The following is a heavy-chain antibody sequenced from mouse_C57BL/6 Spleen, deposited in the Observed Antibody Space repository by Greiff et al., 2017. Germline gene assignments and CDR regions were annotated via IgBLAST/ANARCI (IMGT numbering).Heavy chain of an antibody. V-gene: IGHV1-53*01. Sequence: QVQLQQPGTELVKPGASGYTFTSYWMHWVKQRPGQGLEWIGNINPSNGGTNYNEKFKSKATLTVDKSSSTAYMQLSSLTSEDSAVYYCARRGGSSYDYAMDYWGQGTSVTVSS. D-gene: IGHD1-1*01. CDR1: GYTFTSYW. CDR2: INPSNGGT. CDR3: ARRGGSSYDYAMDY. J-gene: IGHJ4*01.